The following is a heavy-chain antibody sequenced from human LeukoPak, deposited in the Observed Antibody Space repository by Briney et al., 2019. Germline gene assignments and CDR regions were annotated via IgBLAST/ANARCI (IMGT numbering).Heavy chain of an antibody. CDR1: GGSISSSYW. Sequence: SGTLSLTCAVSGGSISSSYWWSWVRQPPGKGLEWIGEVYHSGSTNYSPSLKSRVTLSVDKSKNQFSLRLSSVTAADTAVYYCAGAYCGGDCYSGRTFDIWGQGTMVTVSS. V-gene: IGHV4-4*02. CDR3: AGAYCGGDCYSGRTFDI. CDR2: VYHSGST. D-gene: IGHD2-21*02. J-gene: IGHJ3*02.